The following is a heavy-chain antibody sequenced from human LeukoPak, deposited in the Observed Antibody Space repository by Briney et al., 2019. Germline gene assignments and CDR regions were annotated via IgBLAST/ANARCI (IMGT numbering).Heavy chain of an antibody. V-gene: IGHV4-34*01. CDR2: INHSGST. CDR1: GGSFSGYY. J-gene: IGHJ4*02. Sequence: PSETLSLTCAVYGGSFSGYYWSWIRQPPGKGLEWIGEINHSGSTNYNPSPKSRVTISVDTSKNQFSLKLSSVTAADTAVYYCARGAPEASGWYGGLYYFDYWGQGTLVTVSS. D-gene: IGHD6-19*01. CDR3: ARGAPEASGWYGGLYYFDY.